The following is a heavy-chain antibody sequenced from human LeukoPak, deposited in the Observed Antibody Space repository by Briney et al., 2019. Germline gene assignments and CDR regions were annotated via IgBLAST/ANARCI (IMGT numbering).Heavy chain of an antibody. Sequence: PSQTLSLTCTVSGGSISSGGYYWSWIRQHPGKGLEWIGYIYYSGNTYYQPSLKSRVTISVDTSKNQFSLELSCVTAADTAVYYCARSPNPRRFDPWGQGTLVTVSS. CDR3: ARSPNPRRFDP. CDR2: IYYSGNT. V-gene: IGHV4-31*03. J-gene: IGHJ5*02. CDR1: GGSISSGGYY.